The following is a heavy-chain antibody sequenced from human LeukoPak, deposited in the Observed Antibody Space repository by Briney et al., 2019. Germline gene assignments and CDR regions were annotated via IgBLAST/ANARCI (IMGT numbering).Heavy chain of an antibody. CDR3: AAVAGPDY. V-gene: IGHV3-30-3*01. CDR2: ISYDGSNK. J-gene: IGHJ4*02. D-gene: IGHD6-19*01. Sequence: GGSLRLSCAASGFTFSSYAMHWVRQAPGKGLEWVAVISYDGSNKYYADSVKGRFTISRDNSKSTLYLQMNSLRAEDTAVYYCAAVAGPDYWGQGTLVTVSS. CDR1: GFTFSSYA.